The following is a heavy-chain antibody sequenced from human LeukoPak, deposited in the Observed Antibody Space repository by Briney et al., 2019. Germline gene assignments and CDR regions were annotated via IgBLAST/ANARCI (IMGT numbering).Heavy chain of an antibody. V-gene: IGHV4-59*08. Sequence: SETLSLTCAVSGGSISSYYWIWIRQPPGKGLEWIGYIYYNGITNYNPSLKSRDTISVATSKNQFSLKLSSVTAADTAVYYCARHLYSGYERVFDYWGQGTLVTVSS. CDR2: IYYNGIT. CDR3: ARHLYSGYERVFDY. D-gene: IGHD5-12*01. CDR1: GGSISSYY. J-gene: IGHJ4*02.